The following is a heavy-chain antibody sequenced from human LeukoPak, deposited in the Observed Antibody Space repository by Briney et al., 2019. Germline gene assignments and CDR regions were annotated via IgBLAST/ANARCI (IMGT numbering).Heavy chain of an antibody. CDR3: ARDLGYSRDY. J-gene: IGHJ4*02. Sequence: GGSLRLSCAASGFTFSSYTMNWVRQPPGKGLELVSTISSSSSYMYYADSVKGRFTISRDNAKNSLYLQMNTMRGEDTAVYYCARDLGYSRDYWGQGTLVTVSS. D-gene: IGHD4-11*01. CDR1: GFTFSSYT. CDR2: ISSSSSYM. V-gene: IGHV3-21*01.